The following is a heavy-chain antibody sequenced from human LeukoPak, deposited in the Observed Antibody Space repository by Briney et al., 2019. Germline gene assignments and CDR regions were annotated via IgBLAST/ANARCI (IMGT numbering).Heavy chain of an antibody. CDR1: GFTFSSYA. CDR2: ISGSGDST. CDR3: AKGGRYCVSTTCYCSH. J-gene: IGHJ4*02. D-gene: IGHD2-2*01. V-gene: IGHV3-23*01. Sequence: QPGGSLRLSCAASGFTFSSYAMSWVRQAPGKGLEWVSVISGSGDSTDYADSVKGRFTISRDNSKNTLYVQINSLRAEDTAVYYCAKGGRYCVSTTCYCSHWGQGTLVTVSS.